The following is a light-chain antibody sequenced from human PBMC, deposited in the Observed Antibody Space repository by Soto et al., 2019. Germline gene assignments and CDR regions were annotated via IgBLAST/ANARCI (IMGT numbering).Light chain of an antibody. CDR3: SSYTSITTHV. CDR1: SSDVGGYNY. J-gene: IGLJ2*01. CDR2: EVN. Sequence: QSVLTQPASLSGSPGQSITISCTGTSSDVGGYNYVSWYQQHPGKAPKLIIYEVNNRPSGVSHRFSGSKSGNTASLTISGLQTEDEADYYCSSYTSITTHVFGGGTKVTVL. V-gene: IGLV2-14*01.